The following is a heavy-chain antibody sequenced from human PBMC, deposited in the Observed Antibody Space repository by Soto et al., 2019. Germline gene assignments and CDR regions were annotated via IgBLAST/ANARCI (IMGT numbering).Heavy chain of an antibody. V-gene: IGHV3-33*01. Sequence: QVQLVESGGGVVQPGRSLRLSCAASGFTFRSYGMHWVRQTPTKGLEWVAVIWYDGSRRYYADSVNGRFTISRDDSKNTLYLQINSLRAEDTAVYYCARDSGVVAVDLDSWGQGVLVTVSS. CDR3: ARDSGVVAVDLDS. CDR2: IWYDGSRR. J-gene: IGHJ4*02. CDR1: GFTFRSYG. D-gene: IGHD3-22*01.